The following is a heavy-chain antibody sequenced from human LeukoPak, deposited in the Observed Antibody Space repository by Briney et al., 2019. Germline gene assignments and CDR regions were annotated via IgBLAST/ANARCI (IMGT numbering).Heavy chain of an antibody. CDR2: SHSSGRT. Sequence: SETLSLTCSVSGDSIGNYHWSWIRQPAGKGLEWIGQSHSSGRTNYNPPLESRVTVSIDTPENQFYLTIRSVTAADTAIYYCARRDITSGWSFEDWGQGILVTVSS. CDR3: ARRDITSGWSFED. J-gene: IGHJ4*02. V-gene: IGHV4-4*07. CDR1: GDSIGNYH. D-gene: IGHD6-19*01.